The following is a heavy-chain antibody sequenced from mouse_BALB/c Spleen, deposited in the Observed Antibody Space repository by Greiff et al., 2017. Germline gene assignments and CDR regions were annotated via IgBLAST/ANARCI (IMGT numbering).Heavy chain of an antibody. D-gene: IGHD1-2*01. V-gene: IGHV5-17*02. CDR1: GFTFSSFG. CDR2: ISSGSSTI. CDR3: ARGGYVGAMDY. J-gene: IGHJ4*01. Sequence: DVMLVESGGGLVQPGGSRKLSCAASGFTFSSFGMHWVRQAPEKGLEWVAYISSGSSTIYYADTVKGRFTISRDNPKNTLFLQMTSLRSEDTAMYYCARGGYVGAMDYWGQGTSVTVSS.